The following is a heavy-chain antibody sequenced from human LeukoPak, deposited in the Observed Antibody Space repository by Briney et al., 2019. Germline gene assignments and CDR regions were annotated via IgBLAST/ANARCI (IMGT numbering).Heavy chain of an antibody. CDR3: ARGYYDSSGYTYGFDI. CDR1: GFTFSNYA. D-gene: IGHD3-22*01. J-gene: IGHJ3*02. CDR2: ISRGTATT. Sequence: GGSLRLSCAASGFTFSNYAMSWVRQAPGKGLEWVSTISRGTATTYYADSVKGRFIISRDNSKNTLYLQMNSLRAEDTAVYYCARGYYDSSGYTYGFDIWGQGTMVTVS. V-gene: IGHV3-23*01.